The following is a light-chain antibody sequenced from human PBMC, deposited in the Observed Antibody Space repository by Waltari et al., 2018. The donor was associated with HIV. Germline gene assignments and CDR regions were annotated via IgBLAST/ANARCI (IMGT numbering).Light chain of an antibody. V-gene: IGKV4-1*01. CDR1: QSVLYNSNNKNY. J-gene: IGKJ2*01. CDR3: QQHYSVPQT. Sequence: DIVMTQSPDSLAVSLGERATINCKSSQSVLYNSNNKNYLAWYQQNPGQSPQLIFSWASTRKSGVPDRFSGSGSGTDFTLTISSLQAEDLAVYFCQQHYSVPQTFGQGTRLEI. CDR2: WAS.